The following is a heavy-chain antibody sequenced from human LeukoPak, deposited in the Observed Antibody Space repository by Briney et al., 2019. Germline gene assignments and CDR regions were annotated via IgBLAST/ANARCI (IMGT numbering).Heavy chain of an antibody. CDR2: INWNGGST. Sequence: PGGSLRLSCAASGFTFDDYGMSWVRQAPGKGLEWVSGINWNGGSTGYADSVKGRFTISRDNAKNSLYLQMNSLRAEDTAVYYCASQVTMVRGVRGYYFDYWGQGTLVTVSS. J-gene: IGHJ4*02. CDR3: ASQVTMVRGVRGYYFDY. D-gene: IGHD3-10*01. CDR1: GFTFDDYG. V-gene: IGHV3-20*04.